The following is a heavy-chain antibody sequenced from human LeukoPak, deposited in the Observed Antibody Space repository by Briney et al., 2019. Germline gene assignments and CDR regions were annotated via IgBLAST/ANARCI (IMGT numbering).Heavy chain of an antibody. Sequence: KSLRLSCAASGFTFSSYGMHWVRQAPGKGLXXXALIWYDGSHKDYTDSVKGRFTISRDNSKNTLYLLMKSLRAEDTAVYYCVREDSGYDIHFDYWGQGTLVTVSS. D-gene: IGHD5-12*01. J-gene: IGHJ4*02. CDR2: IWYDGSHK. CDR1: GFTFSSYG. CDR3: VREDSGYDIHFDY. V-gene: IGHV3-33*01.